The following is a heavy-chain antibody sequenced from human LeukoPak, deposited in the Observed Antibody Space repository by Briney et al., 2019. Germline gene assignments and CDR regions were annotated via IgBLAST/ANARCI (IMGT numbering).Heavy chain of an antibody. D-gene: IGHD1-7*01. V-gene: IGHV3-11*01. J-gene: IGHJ6*03. CDR2: ISSSGSTI. Sequence: GGSLRLSCAASGFTFSDYYMSWIRQAPGKGLEGVSYISSSGSTIYYADSVKGRFTISRDNAKNSLYLQMNSLRAEDTAVYYCARVDWNSVSMDVWGKGTTVTVSS. CDR3: ARVDWNSVSMDV. CDR1: GFTFSDYY.